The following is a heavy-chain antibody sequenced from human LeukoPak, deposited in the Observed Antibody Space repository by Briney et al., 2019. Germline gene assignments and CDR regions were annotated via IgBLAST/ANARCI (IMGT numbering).Heavy chain of an antibody. CDR2: ISSSSSYI. CDR3: ARGGNYLLDAFDI. D-gene: IGHD1-26*01. J-gene: IGHJ3*02. Sequence: GGSLRLSCAASGFTFSSYSMNWVRQAPGTGLEWVSSISSSSSYIYYADSVKGRFTISRDSAKNSLYLQMNSLRAEDTAVYYCARGGNYLLDAFDIWGQGTMVTVSS. CDR1: GFTFSSYS. V-gene: IGHV3-21*01.